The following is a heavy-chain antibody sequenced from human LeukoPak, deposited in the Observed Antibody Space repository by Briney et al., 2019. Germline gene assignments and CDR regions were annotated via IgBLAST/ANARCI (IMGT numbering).Heavy chain of an antibody. V-gene: IGHV1-69*02. CDR3: AGEGELLLNGLDP. J-gene: IGHJ5*02. D-gene: IGHD1-26*01. CDR1: GDTLSSYT. Sequence: AVKVSCKASGDTLSSYTISWVRQAPGQGLEWMGRIIPILGIANYAQKFQGRVTTTADKSTSTAYMELSSLRSEDTAVYYCAGEGELLLNGLDPWGQGTLATVSS. CDR2: IIPILGIA.